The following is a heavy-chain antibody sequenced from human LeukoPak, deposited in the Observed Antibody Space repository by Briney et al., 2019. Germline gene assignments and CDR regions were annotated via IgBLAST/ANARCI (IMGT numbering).Heavy chain of an antibody. J-gene: IGHJ6*02. CDR1: GFTFSSYS. CDR3: ASYYYDSSGPARNYYGMDV. CDR2: ISSSSSTI. D-gene: IGHD3-22*01. Sequence: GGSLRLSCAASGFTFSSYSMNWVRQAPGKGLEWVSYISSSSSTIYYADSVKGRFTISRDNAKNSLYLQMNSLRAEDTAVYYCASYYYDSSGPARNYYGMDVWGQGTTVTVSS. V-gene: IGHV3-48*04.